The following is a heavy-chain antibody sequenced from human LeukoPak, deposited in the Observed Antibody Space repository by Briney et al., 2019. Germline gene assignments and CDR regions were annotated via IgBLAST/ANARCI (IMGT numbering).Heavy chain of an antibody. CDR1: GYTFTGYY. J-gene: IGHJ6*03. CDR3: AREPTSSSWYGYYYMDV. Sequence: ASVKVSCKASGYTFTGYYMHWVRQAPGQGLEWMGRINPNSGGTNYAQKFQGRVTMTRDTSISTAYMELSRLRSVDTGVYYCAREPTSSSWYGYYYMDVWGKGTTVTVSS. V-gene: IGHV1-2*05. CDR2: INPNSGGT. D-gene: IGHD6-13*01.